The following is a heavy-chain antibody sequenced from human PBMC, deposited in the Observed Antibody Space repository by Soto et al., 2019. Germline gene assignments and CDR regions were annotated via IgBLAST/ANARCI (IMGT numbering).Heavy chain of an antibody. Sequence: QLQLQESGPGLVKPSETLSLTCTVSGDSFSRNNYYWGWIRQPPGQELEWIATISYSGSTYYNLSLKSRVSISVHTSKNQFSLKLSSVTAADTAVYYCARLGSGWELNGRGAFDIWGQGTMVTVSS. D-gene: IGHD3-10*01. CDR1: GDSFSRNNYY. CDR3: ARLGSGWELNGRGAFDI. V-gene: IGHV4-39*01. J-gene: IGHJ3*02. CDR2: ISYSGST.